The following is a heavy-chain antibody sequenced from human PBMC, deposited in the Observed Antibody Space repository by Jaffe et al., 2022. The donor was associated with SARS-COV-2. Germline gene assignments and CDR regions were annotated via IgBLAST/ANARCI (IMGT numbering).Heavy chain of an antibody. CDR1: GFTFSSYG. Sequence: EVQLVESGGGLVQPGGSLRLSCAASGFTFSSYGMNWVRQAPGKGLEWVSYIGGTSSTIYYADSVRGRFTVSRDSAKNSLYLRMNSLRDEDTAVYYCARSSGYYNWAFDYWGRGALVTVSS. D-gene: IGHD3-3*01. J-gene: IGHJ4*02. V-gene: IGHV3-48*02. CDR2: IGGTSSTI. CDR3: ARSSGYYNWAFDY.